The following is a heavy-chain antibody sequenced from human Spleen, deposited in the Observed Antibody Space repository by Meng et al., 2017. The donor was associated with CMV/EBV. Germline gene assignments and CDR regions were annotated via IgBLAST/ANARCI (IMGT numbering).Heavy chain of an antibody. D-gene: IGHD2-2*01. V-gene: IGHV1-69*05. J-gene: IGHJ4*02. CDR3: ARSLGTVPAAADY. CDR1: GGTFSSYA. CDR2: IIPIFGTA. Sequence: SVKVSCKASGGTFSSYAISWVRQAPGQGLEWMGGIIPIFGTANYAQKFQGRVTITTDESTSTVYMELSSLRSEDTAVYYCARSLGTVPAAADYWGQGTLVTVSS.